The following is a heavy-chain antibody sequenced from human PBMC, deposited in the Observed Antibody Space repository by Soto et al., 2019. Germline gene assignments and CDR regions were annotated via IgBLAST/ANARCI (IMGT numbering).Heavy chain of an antibody. CDR2: IYYSGST. V-gene: IGHV4-31*03. CDR1: GGSISSGGYY. D-gene: IGHD3-10*01. J-gene: IGHJ4*02. Sequence: QVQLQESGPGLVKPSQTLSLTCTVSGGSISSGGYYWSWIRQHPGKGLEWIGYIYYSGSTYYNPSLKSRVTISVDTSKNQFSLKLSSVTAADTAVYYCARDRDYYGSGSYYFDYWGQGTLVTGSS. CDR3: ARDRDYYGSGSYYFDY.